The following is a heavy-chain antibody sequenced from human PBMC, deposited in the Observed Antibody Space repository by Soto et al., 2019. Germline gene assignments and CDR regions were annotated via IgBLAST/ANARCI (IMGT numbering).Heavy chain of an antibody. J-gene: IGHJ4*02. CDR3: AAKNTDSSGWYGDFDY. D-gene: IGHD6-19*01. V-gene: IGHV1-58*02. CDR1: GFTFTSSA. Sequence: GASVKVSCKASGFTFTSSAMQWVRQARGQRLEWIGWIVVGSGNTNYAQKFQERVTITRDMSTSTAYMELSSLRSEDTAVYYCAAKNTDSSGWYGDFDYWGQGTLVTVSS. CDR2: IVVGSGNT.